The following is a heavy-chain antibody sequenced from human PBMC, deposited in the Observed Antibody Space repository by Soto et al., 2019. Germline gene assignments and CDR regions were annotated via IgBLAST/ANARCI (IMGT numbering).Heavy chain of an antibody. Sequence: GGSLRLSCVASGFTFSSYGMHWVRQAPGKGLEWVAIISYDGSNTYYADSVKGRFTISRDNSKNTLYLQMNSLRAEDTSVYYYAKEGGLSGSYYISSSYYFDCWGQGTLVTVS. D-gene: IGHD1-26*01. CDR3: AKEGGLSGSYYISSSYYFDC. CDR1: GFTFSSYG. V-gene: IGHV3-30*18. J-gene: IGHJ4*02. CDR2: ISYDGSNT.